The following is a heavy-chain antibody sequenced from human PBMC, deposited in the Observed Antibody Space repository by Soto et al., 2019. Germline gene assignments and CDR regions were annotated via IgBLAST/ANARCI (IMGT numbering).Heavy chain of an antibody. V-gene: IGHV4-30-4*01. J-gene: IGHJ4*02. CDR3: ARAPDEYDSSGYYYVRYFDY. D-gene: IGHD3-22*01. CDR2: IYSSGST. Sequence: SETLSLTCTVSGGSISSGDYYWSWIRQPPGTGLEWIGYIYSSGSTYYNPSLKSLVTISVDTSKNQFSLKLSSVTAADTAVYYCARAPDEYDSSGYYYVRYFDYWGQGTLVTVSS. CDR1: GGSISSGDYY.